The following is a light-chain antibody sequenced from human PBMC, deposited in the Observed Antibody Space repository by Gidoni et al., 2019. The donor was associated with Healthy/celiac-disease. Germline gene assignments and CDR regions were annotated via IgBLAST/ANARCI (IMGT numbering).Light chain of an antibody. J-gene: IGLJ2*01. CDR1: SSDVGSYNL. CDR3: CSYAGSSTFEGVV. CDR2: EVS. V-gene: IGLV2-23*02. Sequence: QSALTQPASVSGSPGQSITISCTGTSSDVGSYNLVSWYQQHPGKAPKLMIYEVSKRPSGVFNRFSGSKSGNTASLTISGLQAEDEADYYCCSYAGSSTFEGVVFGGGTKLTVL.